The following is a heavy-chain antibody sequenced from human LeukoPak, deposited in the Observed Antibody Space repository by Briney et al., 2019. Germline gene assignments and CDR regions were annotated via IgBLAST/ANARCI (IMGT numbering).Heavy chain of an antibody. Sequence: GGSLRLSCAASGFTFSSYGMHWVRQAPGKGQEWVAVIWYDGSNKYYADSVKGRFTISRDDSKNTLYLQMNSLRAEDTAVYYCARDYGDYRGNYFDYWGQGTLVTVSS. J-gene: IGHJ4*02. D-gene: IGHD4-17*01. CDR3: ARDYGDYRGNYFDY. CDR2: IWYDGSNK. CDR1: GFTFSSYG. V-gene: IGHV3-33*08.